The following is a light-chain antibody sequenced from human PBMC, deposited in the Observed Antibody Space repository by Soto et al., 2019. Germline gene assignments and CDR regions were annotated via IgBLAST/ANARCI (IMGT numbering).Light chain of an antibody. Sequence: DIQMTQSPSSVSASVGDRVTITCRASRDINNWLAWHQQKPGKAPTLLIYSTSNLQSVVPSRFSGSGSGTDFTLTISSLQPEDFATYYCQQTNSFPRTFGQGTKLEIK. CDR3: QQTNSFPRT. CDR2: STS. J-gene: IGKJ2*01. V-gene: IGKV1-12*01. CDR1: RDINNW.